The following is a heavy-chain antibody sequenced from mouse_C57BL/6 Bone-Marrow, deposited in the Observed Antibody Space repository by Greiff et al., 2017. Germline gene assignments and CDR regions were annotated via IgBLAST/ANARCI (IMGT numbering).Heavy chain of an antibody. Sequence: ESGPGLVKPSQSLSLTCSVTGYSITSGYYWNWIRQFPGNKLEWMGYISYDGSNNYNPSLKNRISITRDTSKNQFFLKLNSVTTEDTATYYCARDGDYGRFAYWGQGTLVTVSA. V-gene: IGHV3-6*01. D-gene: IGHD2-4*01. CDR1: GYSITSGYY. CDR2: ISYDGSN. J-gene: IGHJ3*01. CDR3: ARDGDYGRFAY.